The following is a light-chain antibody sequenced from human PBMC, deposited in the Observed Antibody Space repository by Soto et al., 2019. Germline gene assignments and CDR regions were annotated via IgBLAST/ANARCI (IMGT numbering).Light chain of an antibody. J-gene: IGLJ1*01. CDR1: SSDFGGYKY. V-gene: IGLV2-11*01. Sequence: QSALTQPRSVSGSPGQSVTISCTGTSSDFGGYKYVSWYQQHPGKAPKLMIYDVTKRPSGVPDRFSGSKSGNTASLTISGLHAEDEADYYCCSYAGSYVFGTGTKVTVL. CDR3: CSYAGSYV. CDR2: DVT.